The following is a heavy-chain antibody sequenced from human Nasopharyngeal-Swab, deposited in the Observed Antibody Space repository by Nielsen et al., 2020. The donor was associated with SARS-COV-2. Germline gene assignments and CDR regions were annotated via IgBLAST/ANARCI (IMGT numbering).Heavy chain of an antibody. V-gene: IGHV2-26*01. D-gene: IGHD2-2*01. Sequence: SGPTLVTPTETLTLTCTVSGFSLSNARMGVSWIRQPPGKALEWLAHIFSNDEKSYSTSLKSRLTISKDTSKSQVVLTMTNMDPVDTATYYCARIDVVVPAAIQEGYYYGMDVWGQGTTVTVSS. CDR1: GFSLSNARMG. J-gene: IGHJ6*02. CDR3: ARIDVVVPAAIQEGYYYGMDV. CDR2: IFSNDEK.